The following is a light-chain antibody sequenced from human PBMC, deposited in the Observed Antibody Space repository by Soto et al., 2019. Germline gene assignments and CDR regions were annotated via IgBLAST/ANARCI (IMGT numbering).Light chain of an antibody. CDR3: QQYGTSPPT. CDR1: QSVSRNS. Sequence: EIVLTQSPGTLSLSPGERATLSCRASQSVSRNSLAWYQQKPGQAPRLLIYGASSRATDIPDRFSGSGSETDFTLIVSRLEPEDFAVYFCQQYGTSPPTFGPGTKVDIK. CDR2: GAS. J-gene: IGKJ3*01. V-gene: IGKV3-20*01.